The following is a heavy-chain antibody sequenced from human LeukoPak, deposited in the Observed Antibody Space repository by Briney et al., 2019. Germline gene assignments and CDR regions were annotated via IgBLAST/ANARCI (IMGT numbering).Heavy chain of an antibody. J-gene: IGHJ4*02. CDR1: GGSVTSDNCY. V-gene: IGHV4-61*02. Sequence: PSETLSLTCNVSGGSVTSDNCYWAWIRQPAGKGLEWIGRIYASGSTDYYSSLKSRVSMSVDTSKNQFSLKLSSVTAADTAVYYCARYPKVAAYFDCWGQGTLVTVSS. CDR3: ARYPKVAAYFDC. D-gene: IGHD2-15*01. CDR2: IYASGST.